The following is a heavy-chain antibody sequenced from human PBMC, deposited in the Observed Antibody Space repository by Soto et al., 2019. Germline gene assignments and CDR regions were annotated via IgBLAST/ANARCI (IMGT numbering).Heavy chain of an antibody. CDR3: ARGGFTSRGYSGYAQGRWFDP. J-gene: IGHJ5*02. CDR2: INHSGST. D-gene: IGHD5-12*01. Sequence: SETLSLTCAVYGGSFSGYYWSWIRQPPGKGLEWIGEINHSGSTNYNPSLKSRVTISVDTSKNQFSLKLSSVTAADTAVYYCARGGFTSRGYSGYAQGRWFDPWGQGTLVTV. V-gene: IGHV4-34*01. CDR1: GGSFSGYY.